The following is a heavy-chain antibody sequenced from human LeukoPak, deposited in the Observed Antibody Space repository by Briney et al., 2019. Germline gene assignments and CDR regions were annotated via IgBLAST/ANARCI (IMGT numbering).Heavy chain of an antibody. D-gene: IGHD2/OR15-2a*01. Sequence: PSETLSLTCTVSGGSFGNYYWSWIRKPPGKGLEWIGYIYDSGTTNYNPSLKSRVTISVDTATNQFSLKLRSVTAADTAVYYCARDFSAAFDIWGQGTMVTVSS. V-gene: IGHV4-59*01. CDR2: IYDSGTT. CDR1: GGSFGNYY. CDR3: ARDFSAAFDI. J-gene: IGHJ3*02.